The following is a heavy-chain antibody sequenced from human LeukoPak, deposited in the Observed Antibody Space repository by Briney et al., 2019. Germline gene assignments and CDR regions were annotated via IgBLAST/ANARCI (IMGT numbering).Heavy chain of an antibody. CDR3: ASLARDY. CDR2: IHNDGST. V-gene: IGHV3-53*01. J-gene: IGHJ4*02. D-gene: IGHD3-3*02. CDR1: GFIVSNTY. Sequence: GGSLRLSCAASGFIVSNTYMTWVRQAPGKGLERVSVIHNDGSTYYADSVKGRFTVSRDNSKNMVFLRMNSLRVEDTAVYFCASLARDYWGQGTLVSVSS.